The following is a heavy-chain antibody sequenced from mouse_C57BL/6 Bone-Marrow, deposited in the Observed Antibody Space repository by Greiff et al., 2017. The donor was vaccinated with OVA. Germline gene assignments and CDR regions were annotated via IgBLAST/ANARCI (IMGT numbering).Heavy chain of an antibody. Sequence: VQLQQSGAELVKPGASVKMSCKASGYTFTSYWITWVKQRPGQGLEWIGDIYPGSGSTNYNEKFKSKATLTVDTSSSTAYMQLSSLTSEDSAVYYCARGLRDYYGSSYDWYFDVWGTGTTVTVSS. CDR3: ARGLRDYYGSSYDWYFDV. V-gene: IGHV1-55*01. CDR1: GYTFTSYW. J-gene: IGHJ1*03. CDR2: IYPGSGST. D-gene: IGHD1-1*01.